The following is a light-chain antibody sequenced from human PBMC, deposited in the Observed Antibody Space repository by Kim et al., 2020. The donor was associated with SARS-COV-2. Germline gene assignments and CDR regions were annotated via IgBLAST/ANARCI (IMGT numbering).Light chain of an antibody. CDR1: QSVSSSY. Sequence: APGERATLSCRTSQSVSSSYLAWYQQKPGQAPRLLIYGASSRATGIPDRFSGSGSGTDFTLTISRLEPEDFAVYYCQQYGSSPLTFGGGTKVDIK. J-gene: IGKJ4*01. V-gene: IGKV3-20*01. CDR2: GAS. CDR3: QQYGSSPLT.